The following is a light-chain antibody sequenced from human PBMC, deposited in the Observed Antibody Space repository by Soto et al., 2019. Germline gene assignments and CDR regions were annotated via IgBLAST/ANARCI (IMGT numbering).Light chain of an antibody. CDR2: DVS. Sequence: QSVLTQPRSVSGSPGQSVTISCTGTSSDVGGYNYVSWYQQHPGKAPKLMTYDVSKRPSGVPDRFSGSKSGNTASLTISGLQAEDEADYYCCSYTSDSTYVFGTGTKVTVL. J-gene: IGLJ1*01. CDR3: CSYTSDSTYV. V-gene: IGLV2-11*01. CDR1: SSDVGGYNY.